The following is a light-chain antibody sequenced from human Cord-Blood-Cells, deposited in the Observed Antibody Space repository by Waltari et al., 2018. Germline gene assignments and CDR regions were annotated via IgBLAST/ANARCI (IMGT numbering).Light chain of an antibody. Sequence: EIELTPPPGTLSLSPGARATLSCRASQSVSSSYVAWHHQIPGQAPRLLIYGASSSATGIPDWFSGSRSGTDFTLTIRRLEPEDFAVYCCQQYGSSPTYTFGQGTKLEIK. J-gene: IGKJ2*01. V-gene: IGKV3-20*01. CDR1: QSVSSSY. CDR3: QQYGSSPTYT. CDR2: GAS.